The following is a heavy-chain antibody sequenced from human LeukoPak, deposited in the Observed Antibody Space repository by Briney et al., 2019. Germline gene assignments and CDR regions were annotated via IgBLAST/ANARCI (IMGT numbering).Heavy chain of an antibody. V-gene: IGHV5-51*01. D-gene: IGHD6-19*01. CDR2: IYPGDSDT. J-gene: IGHJ3*02. Sequence: GESLKISCKGSGYSFTSYWIGWVRQIPGKGVEWVGIIYPGDSDTRYSPSFQGQVTISAAKSLSTSYLQWSSLKAPDTIIYCGASNRYGSGWLSDAFDIWSQGTMVTVSS. CDR1: GYSFTSYW. CDR3: ASNRYGSGWLSDAFDI.